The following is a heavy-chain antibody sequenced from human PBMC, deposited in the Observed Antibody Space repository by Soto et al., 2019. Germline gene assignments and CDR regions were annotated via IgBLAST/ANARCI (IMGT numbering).Heavy chain of an antibody. Sequence: EVQLLESGGGLVQPGGSLRLSCAASRFTFSSYAMTWVRQAPGKGLEWVSAISGSGGSTYYADSVKGRFTISRDNSKNTLYLKMNRLRAEETAVYYCAKDLTRGITGTGFDPWGQGTLVTVSS. CDR3: AKDLTRGITGTGFDP. CDR2: ISGSGGST. D-gene: IGHD1-20*01. J-gene: IGHJ5*02. V-gene: IGHV3-23*01. CDR1: RFTFSSYA.